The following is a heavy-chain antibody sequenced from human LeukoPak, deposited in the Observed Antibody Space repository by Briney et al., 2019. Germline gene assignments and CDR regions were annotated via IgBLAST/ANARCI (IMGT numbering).Heavy chain of an antibody. CDR3: ARRGSSWSFDY. D-gene: IGHD6-13*01. CDR2: IYPGDSDT. J-gene: IGHJ4*02. V-gene: IGHV5-51*01. Sequence: GESLKISCKGSGYSFTSYRIGWVRQMPGKGLEWMGVIYPGDSDTRYSPSFQGQVTLSADKSISTAYLQWSSLKASDTAIYYCARRGSSWSFDYWGQGTLVTVSS. CDR1: GYSFTSYR.